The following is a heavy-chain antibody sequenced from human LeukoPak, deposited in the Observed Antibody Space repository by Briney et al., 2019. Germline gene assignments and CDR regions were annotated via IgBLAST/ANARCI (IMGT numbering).Heavy chain of an antibody. D-gene: IGHD2-2*01. CDR2: IYYSGST. V-gene: IGHV4-39*07. CDR1: GGSISSSSYY. CDR3: ARVIPELGYCSSTSCPYYFDY. Sequence: PSETLSLTCTVSGGSISSSSYYWGWIRQPPGKGLEWIGSIYYSGSTYYNPSLKSRVTISVDTSKNQFSLKLSSVTAADTAVYYCARVIPELGYCSSTSCPYYFDYWGQGTLVTVSS. J-gene: IGHJ4*02.